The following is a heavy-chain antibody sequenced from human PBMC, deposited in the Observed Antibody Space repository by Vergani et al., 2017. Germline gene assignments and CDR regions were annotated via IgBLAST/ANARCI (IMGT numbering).Heavy chain of an antibody. D-gene: IGHD2-15*01. J-gene: IGHJ3*02. CDR1: GGSFSGYY. Sequence: QVQLQQWGAGLLKPSETLSLTCAVYGGSFSGYYWSWIRQPPGKGLEWIGEINHSGSTNYNPSLKSRVTISVDTSKNQFSLKLSSVTAADTAVYYCARGRRRGGWYGAAFDIWGQGTMVTVSS. CDR3: ARGRRRGGWYGAAFDI. CDR2: INHSGST. V-gene: IGHV4-34*01.